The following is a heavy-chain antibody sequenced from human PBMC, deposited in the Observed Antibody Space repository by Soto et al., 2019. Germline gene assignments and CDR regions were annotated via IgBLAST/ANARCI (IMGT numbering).Heavy chain of an antibody. Sequence: SETLSLTCTVSGGSISSGGYYWSWIRQHPGKGLEWIGYIYYSGSTYYNPSLKSRVTISVDTSKNQFSLKLSSVTAADTAVYYCAQFVLVVYAIPDSWGQGTLDTVS. V-gene: IGHV4-31*03. J-gene: IGHJ5*01. CDR1: GGSISSGGYY. D-gene: IGHD2-8*02. CDR2: IYYSGST. CDR3: AQFVLVVYAIPDS.